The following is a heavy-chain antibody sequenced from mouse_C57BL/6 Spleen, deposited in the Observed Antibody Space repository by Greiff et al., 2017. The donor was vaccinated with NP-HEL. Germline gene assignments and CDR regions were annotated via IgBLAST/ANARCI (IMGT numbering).Heavy chain of an antibody. CDR3: ARYSPITTVVATGGYFDV. V-gene: IGHV1-81*01. D-gene: IGHD1-1*01. J-gene: IGHJ1*03. Sequence: QVQLKQSGAELARPGASVKLSCKASGYTFTSYGISWVKQRTGQGLEWIGEIYPRSGNTYYNEKFKGKATLTADKSSSTAYMELRSLTSEDSAVYFCARYSPITTVVATGGYFDVWGTGTTVTVSS. CDR2: IYPRSGNT. CDR1: GYTFTSYG.